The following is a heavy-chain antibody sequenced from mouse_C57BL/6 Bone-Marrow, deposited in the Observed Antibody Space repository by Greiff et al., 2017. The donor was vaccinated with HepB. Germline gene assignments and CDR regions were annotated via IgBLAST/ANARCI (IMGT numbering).Heavy chain of an antibody. V-gene: IGHV1-55*01. Sequence: QVQLQQPGAELVKPGASVKMSCKASGYTFTSYWITWVKQRPGQGLEWIGDIYPGSGSTNYNEKFKSKATLTVDTSSSTAYMQLSSLTSEDSAVYYCASRPNYYGSSLYWYFDVGGTGTTVTVSS. CDR1: GYTFTSYW. CDR2: IYPGSGST. D-gene: IGHD1-1*01. CDR3: ASRPNYYGSSLYWYFDV. J-gene: IGHJ1*03.